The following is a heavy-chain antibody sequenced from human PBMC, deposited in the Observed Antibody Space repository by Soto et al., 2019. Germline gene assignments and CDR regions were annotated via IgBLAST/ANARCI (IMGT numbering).Heavy chain of an antibody. CDR1: GGTFSSYA. Sequence: GASVKVSCKASGGTFSSYAISWVRQAPGQGLEWMGGIIPIFGTANYAQKFQGRVTITADESTSTAYMELSSLRSEDTAVYYCARAPNLITIFGVVMVERYYYYGMDVWGQGTTVTV. CDR3: ARAPNLITIFGVVMVERYYYYGMDV. D-gene: IGHD3-3*01. CDR2: IIPIFGTA. J-gene: IGHJ6*02. V-gene: IGHV1-69*13.